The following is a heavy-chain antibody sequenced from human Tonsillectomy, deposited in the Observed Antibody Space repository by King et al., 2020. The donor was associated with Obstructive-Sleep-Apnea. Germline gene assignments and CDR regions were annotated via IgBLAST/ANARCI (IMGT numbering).Heavy chain of an antibody. CDR2: INPSGGST. CDR3: APEFKDYDMLGSSDY. Sequence: QEQLVQSGAEVKKPGASVKVSCKASGYTFTSYYMHWVRQAPGQGLEWMGIINPSGGSTSYAQKFQGRVTMTRDTSTSTVYMELSSLRSEDTAVYYCAPEFKDYDMLGSSDYWGQGTLVTVSS. CDR1: GYTFTSYY. V-gene: IGHV1-46*01. D-gene: IGHD3-9*01. J-gene: IGHJ4*02.